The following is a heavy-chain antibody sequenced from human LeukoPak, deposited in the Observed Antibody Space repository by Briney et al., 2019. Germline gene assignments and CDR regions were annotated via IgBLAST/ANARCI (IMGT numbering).Heavy chain of an antibody. Sequence: PSETLSLTCTVSGGSASSGSYYWSWIRQPPGKGLEWIGYIYYSGSTNYNPSLKSRVTISVDTSKNQFSLKLSSVTAADTAVYYCAREGDTAMGFDYWGQGTLVTVSS. CDR3: AREGDTAMGFDY. V-gene: IGHV4-61*01. CDR1: GGSASSGSYY. D-gene: IGHD5-18*01. J-gene: IGHJ4*02. CDR2: IYYSGST.